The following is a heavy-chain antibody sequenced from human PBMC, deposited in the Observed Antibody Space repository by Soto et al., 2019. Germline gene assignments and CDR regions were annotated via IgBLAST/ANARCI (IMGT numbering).Heavy chain of an antibody. Sequence: PGGSLRLSCAASGFTFSSYAMSWVRQAPGKGLEWVSAISGSGGSTYYADSVKGRFTISRDNSKNTLYLQMNSLRAEDTAVYYCAKDCCSGGTCYTRSYYYYYMDVWGKGTTVTVSS. CDR2: ISGSGGST. CDR1: GFTFSSYA. D-gene: IGHD2-15*01. V-gene: IGHV3-23*01. J-gene: IGHJ6*03. CDR3: AKDCCSGGTCYTRSYYYYYMDV.